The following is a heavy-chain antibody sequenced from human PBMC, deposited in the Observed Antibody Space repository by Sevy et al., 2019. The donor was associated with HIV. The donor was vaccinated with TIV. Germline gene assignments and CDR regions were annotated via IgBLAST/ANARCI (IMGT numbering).Heavy chain of an antibody. Sequence: GGSLRLSCAASGFTFSIYWMTWVRQAPGKGLEWLGPISYNGNYTYYADSVKGRFTISRDNSKNTLYLQMNSLRAEDTAVYYCARDAGATNSGDYIWAFDYWGQGTLVTVSS. D-gene: IGHD3-3*01. J-gene: IGHJ4*02. V-gene: IGHV3-30-3*01. CDR1: GFTFSIYW. CDR2: ISYNGNYT. CDR3: ARDAGATNSGDYIWAFDY.